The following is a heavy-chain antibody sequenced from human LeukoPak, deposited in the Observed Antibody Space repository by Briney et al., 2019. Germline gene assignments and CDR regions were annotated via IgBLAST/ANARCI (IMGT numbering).Heavy chain of an antibody. V-gene: IGHV5-51*01. J-gene: IGHJ4*02. Sequence: GESLKISCQGSGYSFTNYWTGWVRQMPGKGLEWMGIIYPGDSETRYSPSFQGQGTIAADKSISTAYLQWSSLKASDTAIYYCASLLLGFCSGNDCPFDYWGQGTLVTVSS. D-gene: IGHD2-15*01. CDR1: GYSFTNYW. CDR2: IYPGDSET. CDR3: ASLLLGFCSGNDCPFDY.